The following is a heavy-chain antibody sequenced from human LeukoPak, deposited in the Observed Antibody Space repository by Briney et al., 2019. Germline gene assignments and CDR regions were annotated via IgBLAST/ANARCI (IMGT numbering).Heavy chain of an antibody. CDR2: ISSDGITT. V-gene: IGHV3-74*01. J-gene: IGHJ3*01. Sequence: GGSLILPCVASGFSFSSSWITWFRHAPGKGLVWVSRISSDGITTNYADSVKGRFTISRDNAKNTVYLQMNSLRAEDTAVYYCARMEVAWGQGTIVTVSS. CDR1: GFSFSSSW. D-gene: IGHD3-3*01. CDR3: ARMEVA.